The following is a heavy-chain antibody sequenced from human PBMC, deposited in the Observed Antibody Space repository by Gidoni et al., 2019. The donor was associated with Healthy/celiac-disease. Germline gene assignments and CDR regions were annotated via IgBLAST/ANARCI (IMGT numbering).Heavy chain of an antibody. CDR2: ISGSGGST. Sequence: LEWVSAISGSGGSTYYADSVKGRFTISRDNSKNTLYLQMNSLRAEDTAVYYCAKALSITIFGVVTIPPGYYGMDVWGQGTTVTVSS. J-gene: IGHJ6*02. V-gene: IGHV3-23*01. D-gene: IGHD3-3*01. CDR3: AKALSITIFGVVTIPPGYYGMDV.